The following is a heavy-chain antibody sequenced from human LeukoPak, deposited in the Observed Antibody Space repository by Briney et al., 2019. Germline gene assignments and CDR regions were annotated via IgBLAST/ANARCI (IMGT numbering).Heavy chain of an antibody. V-gene: IGHV3-23*01. D-gene: IGHD5-12*01. J-gene: IGHJ4*02. CDR3: ATSRLGAIVPTMFYFNF. Sequence: GGSLRLSCAASGFTFSSYAMSWVRQAPGKGLEWVSAISGSGGSTYYADSVKGRFTISRDNSKNTLYLQMNSLRAEDTAVYYCATSRLGAIVPTMFYFNFWGQGTLVTVSS. CDR1: GFTFSSYA. CDR2: ISGSGGST.